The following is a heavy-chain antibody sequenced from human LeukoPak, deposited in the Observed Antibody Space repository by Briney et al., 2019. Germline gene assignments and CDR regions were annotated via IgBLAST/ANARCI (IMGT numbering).Heavy chain of an antibody. V-gene: IGHV3-11*04. J-gene: IGHJ4*02. CDR2: ISSSGTTAI. CDR3: ARDRVGSADFWSGYYTGTFDY. D-gene: IGHD3-3*01. Sequence: GGSLRLSCAASGFIFSDYYMSWIRQAPGKGLEWVSYISSSGTTAIYYADSVKGRFTISRDNAKNSLYLQMNSLRPEDTAVYYCARDRVGSADFWSGYYTGTFDYWGQGTLVTVSS. CDR1: GFIFSDYY.